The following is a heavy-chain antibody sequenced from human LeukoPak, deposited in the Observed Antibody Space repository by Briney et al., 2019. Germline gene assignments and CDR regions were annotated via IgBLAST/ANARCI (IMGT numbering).Heavy chain of an antibody. Sequence: ETLSLTCTVPGDSFSYFYWSWIRQPPGKGLEWIGYIYNSGSTNYNPSLKSRVTISLDTSKNQFSLKLSSVTAADTAVYYCARGVVAAAGRTFDFWGQGTLVTVSS. CDR1: GDSFSYFY. V-gene: IGHV4-59*01. D-gene: IGHD6-13*01. CDR2: IYNSGST. CDR3: ARGVVAAAGRTFDF. J-gene: IGHJ4*02.